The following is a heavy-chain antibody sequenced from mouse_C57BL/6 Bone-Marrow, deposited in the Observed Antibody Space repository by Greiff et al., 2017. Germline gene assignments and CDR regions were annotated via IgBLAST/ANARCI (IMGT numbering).Heavy chain of an antibody. D-gene: IGHD2-2*01. J-gene: IGHJ2*01. V-gene: IGHV5-6*01. CDR1: GFTFSSYG. CDR3: ARHHMVPFDY. CDR2: ICSGGSYT. Sequence: EVKVVESGGDLVKPGGSLKLSCAASGFTFSSYGMSWVRQTPDKRLEWVATICSGGSYTYYPDSVKGRFTFSRDNAKNTLYLQLSRLKSEDTAMYYCARHHMVPFDYWGQGTTLTVSS.